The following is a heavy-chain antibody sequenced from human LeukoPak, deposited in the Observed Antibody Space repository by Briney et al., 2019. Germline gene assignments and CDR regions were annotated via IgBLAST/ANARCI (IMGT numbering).Heavy chain of an antibody. V-gene: IGHV4-34*01. CDR2: INHSGST. D-gene: IGHD3-10*01. Sequence: SETLSLTCAVYGGSFSGYYWSWIRQPPGKRLEWIGEINHSGSTNYNPSLKSRVTISVDTSKNQFSLKLSSVTAADTAVYYCARASYYYGSGSGPRFDPWGQGTLVTVSS. J-gene: IGHJ5*02. CDR3: ARASYYYGSGSGPRFDP. CDR1: GGSFSGYY.